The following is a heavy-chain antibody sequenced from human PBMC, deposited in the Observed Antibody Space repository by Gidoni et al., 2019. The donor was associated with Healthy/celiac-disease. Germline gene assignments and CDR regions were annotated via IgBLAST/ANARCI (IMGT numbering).Heavy chain of an antibody. CDR3: AKVISVLLWFGELD. CDR2: ISGSGGST. D-gene: IGHD3-10*01. J-gene: IGHJ4*02. Sequence: EVQLLESGGGLVQPGGSLRLSCAASGFTFSSYAMSRVRQAPGKGLEWVSAISGSGGSTYYADSVKGRFTISRDNSKNTLYLQMNSLRAEDTAVYYCAKVISVLLWFGELDWGQGTLVTVSS. CDR1: GFTFSSYA. V-gene: IGHV3-23*01.